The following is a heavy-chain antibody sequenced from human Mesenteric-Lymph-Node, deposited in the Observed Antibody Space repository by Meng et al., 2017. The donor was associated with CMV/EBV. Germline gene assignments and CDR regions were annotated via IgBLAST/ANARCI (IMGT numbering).Heavy chain of an antibody. Sequence: SVKVSCKASGGTFSSYAISWVRQAPGQGLEWMGGIIPILAIANYAQKFQGRVTITADKSTSTAYMELSSLRSEDTAVYYCARDLRYYDSSGRAAFDIWGQGTMVTVSS. V-gene: IGHV1-69*10. CDR1: GGTFSSYA. CDR3: ARDLRYYDSSGRAAFDI. J-gene: IGHJ3*02. CDR2: IIPILAIA. D-gene: IGHD3-22*01.